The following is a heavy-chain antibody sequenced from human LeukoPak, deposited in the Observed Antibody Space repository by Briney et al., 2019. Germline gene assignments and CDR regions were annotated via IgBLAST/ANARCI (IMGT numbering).Heavy chain of an antibody. CDR3: ARWFGSGSYHTNYYYYGMDV. J-gene: IGHJ6*04. D-gene: IGHD3-10*01. Sequence: PSDTLSLTCAVSGGSINNVNWWSWVRQPPGQGLEWIGEMYHTGTTNYNPSLKSRVTISVDRSKNQVSLKLSSVTAADTAVYYCARWFGSGSYHTNYYYYGMDVWGKGTTVTVSS. CDR2: MYHTGTT. V-gene: IGHV4-4*02. CDR1: GGSINNVNW.